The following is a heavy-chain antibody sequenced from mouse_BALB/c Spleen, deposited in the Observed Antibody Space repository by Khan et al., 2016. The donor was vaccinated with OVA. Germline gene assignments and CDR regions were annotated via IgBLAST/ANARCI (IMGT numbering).Heavy chain of an antibody. CDR2: IYPGNSDT. D-gene: IGHD2-2*01. Sequence: EVQLQESGTVLARPGTSVKMSYKASGYTFTSYWMHWVKQRPGQGLEWIGAIYPGNSDTSYNQKFKGKAKLTAVTSTRTAYMELSSLTNEDCAVYYCTRFGYLFAYWGQGTLVTVSA. J-gene: IGHJ3*01. V-gene: IGHV1-5*01. CDR3: TRFGYLFAY. CDR1: GYTFTSYW.